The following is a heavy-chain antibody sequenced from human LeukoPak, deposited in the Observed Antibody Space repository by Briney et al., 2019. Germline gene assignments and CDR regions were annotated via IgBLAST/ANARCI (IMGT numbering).Heavy chain of an antibody. CDR2: ISNSGDST. D-gene: IGHD1-26*01. V-gene: IGHV3-23*01. CDR1: GFTFSSYE. Sequence: GGSLRLSCAASGFTFSSYEMNWVRQAPGKGLEWVSGISNSGDSTYYAASVKGRFTISRDNAKNTLNLQMDSLRAEDTALYYCAKAVTGSYLKWFDPWGQGTLVTVSS. CDR3: AKAVTGSYLKWFDP. J-gene: IGHJ5*02.